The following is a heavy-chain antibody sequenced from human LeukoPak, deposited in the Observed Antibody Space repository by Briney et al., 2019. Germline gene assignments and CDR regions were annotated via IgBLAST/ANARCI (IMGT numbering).Heavy chain of an antibody. V-gene: IGHV4-39*01. CDR3: ARRSFCAGDCLCLDY. CDR2: IYYSGVT. J-gene: IGHJ4*02. CDR1: GDSLTSNNYF. D-gene: IGHD2-21*02. Sequence: SETLSLTCILSGDSLTSNNYFWGWIRQSPGKGLEWLGSIYYSGVTYYGPSFKSRLTISLDTSNNQFSLRLDSVTAADTALYYCARRSFCAGDCLCLDYWGQGIVVTVSS.